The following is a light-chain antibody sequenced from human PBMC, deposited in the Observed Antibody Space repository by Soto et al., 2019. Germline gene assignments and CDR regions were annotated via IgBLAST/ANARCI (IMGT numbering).Light chain of an antibody. J-gene: IGKJ4*01. CDR3: QQYSSFPLT. CDR2: KAS. V-gene: IGKV1-5*03. CDR1: QRISSW. Sequence: DIPMTQSPSTLSASVGDRVTITCRASQRISSWLAWYQQKPGKAPKILIYKASRLESGVPSRFSGSGSGTEFTLTISSLQPDDFASYYCQQYSSFPLTFGGGTKVEIK.